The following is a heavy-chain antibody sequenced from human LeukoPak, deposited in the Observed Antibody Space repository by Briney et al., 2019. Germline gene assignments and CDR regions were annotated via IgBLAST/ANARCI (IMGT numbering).Heavy chain of an antibody. CDR1: GFTFSSYA. J-gene: IGHJ3*02. D-gene: IGHD5-12*01. CDR3: AKDLLPSWLPGAFDI. Sequence: GGSLRLSCAASGFTFSSYAVSWVRQAPGKGLEWVSAISGSGGSTYYADSVKGRFTISRDNSKNTLYLQMNSLRAEDTAVYYCAKDLLPSWLPGAFDIWGQGTMVTVSS. V-gene: IGHV3-23*01. CDR2: ISGSGGST.